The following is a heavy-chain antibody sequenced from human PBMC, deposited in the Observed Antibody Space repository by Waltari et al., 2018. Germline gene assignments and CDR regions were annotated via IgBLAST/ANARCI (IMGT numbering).Heavy chain of an antibody. CDR1: GGSISSSSYY. Sequence: QLQLQESGPGLVKPSETLSLTCTVSGGSISSSSYYWGWIRQPPGKGLEWIGSIYYSGSTYYNPSLKSRVTISVDTSKNQFSLKLSSVTAADTAVYYCARDGHCTGGVCYPFDYWGQGTLVTVSS. J-gene: IGHJ4*02. CDR2: IYYSGST. V-gene: IGHV4-39*02. CDR3: ARDGHCTGGVCYPFDY. D-gene: IGHD2-8*02.